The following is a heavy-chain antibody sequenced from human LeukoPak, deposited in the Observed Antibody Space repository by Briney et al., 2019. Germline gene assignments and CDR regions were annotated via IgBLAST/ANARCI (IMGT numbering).Heavy chain of an antibody. CDR1: GGSISSGGYY. Sequence: SETLSLTCTVSGGSISSGGYYWSWIRQHPGKGLEWIGYIYYSGSTYYNPSLKSRVTISVDTSKNQFSLKLSSVTAADTAVYYCARGGDDYVWGSYRLQDGFTYYFDYWGQGTLVTVSS. CDR2: IYYSGST. J-gene: IGHJ4*02. D-gene: IGHD3-16*02. CDR3: ARGGDDYVWGSYRLQDGFTYYFDY. V-gene: IGHV4-31*03.